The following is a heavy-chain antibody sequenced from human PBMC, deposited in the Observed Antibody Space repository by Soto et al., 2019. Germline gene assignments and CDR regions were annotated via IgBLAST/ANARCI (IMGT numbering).Heavy chain of an antibody. CDR1: GFTFSSYW. J-gene: IGHJ6*02. CDR3: AREIGYYDILTGYYRGAYYYGMDV. D-gene: IGHD3-9*01. V-gene: IGHV3-7*03. Sequence: GGSLRLSCAASGFTFSSYWMSWVRQAPGKGLEWVANIKQDGSEKYYVDSVKGRFTISRDNAKNSLYLQMNSLRAEDTAVYYCAREIGYYDILTGYYRGAYYYGMDVWGQGTTVTVSS. CDR2: IKQDGSEK.